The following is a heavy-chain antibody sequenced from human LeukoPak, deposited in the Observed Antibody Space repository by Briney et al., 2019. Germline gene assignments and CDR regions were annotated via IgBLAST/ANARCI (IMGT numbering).Heavy chain of an antibody. CDR2: IYYTGST. CDR3: ARGYYYDSSGYRHDAFDI. V-gene: IGHV4-30-4*07. CDR1: VGSITSGDFS. Sequence: SQTLSLTCVVSVGSITSGDFSWNWIRQPPGEGLEWIGYIYYTGSTYYNPSLKGRVTISVDTSKNQFSLKLSSVTAADTAVYYCARGYYYDSSGYRHDAFDIGGQGTMVTVSS. D-gene: IGHD3-22*01. J-gene: IGHJ3*02.